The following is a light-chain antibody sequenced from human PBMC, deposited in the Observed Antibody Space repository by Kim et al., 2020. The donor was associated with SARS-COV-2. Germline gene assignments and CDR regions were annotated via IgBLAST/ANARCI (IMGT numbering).Light chain of an antibody. Sequence: GQRVTRSCSGRSSNIRTNTVNWYQQIPGTAPKLLIYGSDKRPSGVSDRFSGSKSGTSASLAISGLQSEDEADYYCSSWDDILNGILFGGGTQLTVL. CDR1: SSNIRTNT. V-gene: IGLV1-44*01. CDR2: GSD. CDR3: SSWDDILNGIL. J-gene: IGLJ2*01.